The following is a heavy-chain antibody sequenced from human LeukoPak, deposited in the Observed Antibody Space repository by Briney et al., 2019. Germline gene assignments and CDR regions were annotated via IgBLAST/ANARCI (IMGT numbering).Heavy chain of an antibody. V-gene: IGHV3-23*01. CDR2: ISGSGSTT. J-gene: IGHJ4*02. CDR1: GFTFTSYA. D-gene: IGHD3-10*01. CDR3: ARKIWFGELYDY. Sequence: GGSLGLSCAASGFTFTSYAMSWVRQAPGKGLEWVSVISGSGSTTYYADSVKGRFTISRDNAKNSLYLQMNSLRAEDTAVYYCARKIWFGELYDYWGQGTLVTVSS.